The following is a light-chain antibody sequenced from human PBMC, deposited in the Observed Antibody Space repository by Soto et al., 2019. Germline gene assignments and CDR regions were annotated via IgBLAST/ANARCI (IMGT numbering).Light chain of an antibody. CDR1: QTVSSSY. CDR2: DSS. J-gene: IGKJ2*01. CDR3: QLYDNSLYT. Sequence: EIVLTQSPGTLSLSPGERVTLSCRASQTVSSSYLAWYQQRPGQAPMLLIYDSSSRDTGIPDRFSGSGSGADFTLTISRLEPEDIAVYYCQLYDNSLYTFGQGTKLEIK. V-gene: IGKV3-20*01.